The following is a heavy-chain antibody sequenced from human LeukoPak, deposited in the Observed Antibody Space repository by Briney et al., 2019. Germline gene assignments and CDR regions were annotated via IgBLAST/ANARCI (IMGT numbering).Heavy chain of an antibody. D-gene: IGHD3-10*01. CDR2: INPNSGGT. J-gene: IGHJ4*02. Sequence: ASLKVSCKASGYTFTGYYMHWVRQAPGQRLEWMGWINPNSGGTNYAQKFQGRVTMTRDTSISTAYMELSRLRSDDTAVYYCAREQGRSMVRGVITNYWGQGTLVTVSS. CDR3: AREQGRSMVRGVITNY. V-gene: IGHV1-2*02. CDR1: GYTFTGYY.